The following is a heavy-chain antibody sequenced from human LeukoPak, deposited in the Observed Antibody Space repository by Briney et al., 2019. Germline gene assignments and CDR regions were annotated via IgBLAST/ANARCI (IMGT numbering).Heavy chain of an antibody. V-gene: IGHV3-23*01. CDR1: GFTFSGYA. D-gene: IGHD6-13*01. CDR3: AKRVVGCSSSSCYIALDA. J-gene: IGHJ5*02. Sequence: GGSLRLSCAASGFTFSGYAMSWVRQAPGKGLEWVSGISAAEIINYMDSVKGRFTISRDNSKNTLYLQMTSLRAEDTAMYYCAKRVVGCSSSSCYIALDAWGQGNLVTVSS. CDR2: ISAAEII.